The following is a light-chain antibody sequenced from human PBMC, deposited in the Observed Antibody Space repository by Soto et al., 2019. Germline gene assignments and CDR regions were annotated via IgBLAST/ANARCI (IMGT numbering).Light chain of an antibody. J-gene: IGLJ1*01. CDR3: CSYTSGSTYV. V-gene: IGLV2-14*01. Sequence: QSALTQPASVSGSPGQSITISCTGTSSDVGGYNYVSWYQQHPGKAPKLMIYDVNNRPSGVSNRFSGSKSGNTASLTISGLQAEDEADFYCCSYTSGSTYVFGTGTQLTVL. CDR2: DVN. CDR1: SSDVGGYNY.